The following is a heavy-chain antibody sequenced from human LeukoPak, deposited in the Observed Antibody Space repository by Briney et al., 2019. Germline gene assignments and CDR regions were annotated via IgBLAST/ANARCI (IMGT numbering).Heavy chain of an antibody. CDR1: GFTFSDYY. CDR2: ISHRVSDV. CDR3: AKDILAAGLFFDY. J-gene: IGHJ4*02. Sequence: GGSLRLSCAASGFTFSDYYMSWIRQAPGKGLEWVSYISHRVSDVQYADSVKGRFTISRDNARNSLYLQMNGLRAEDTAVYYCAKDILAAGLFFDYWGLGTLVTVSS. D-gene: IGHD6-13*01. V-gene: IGHV3-11*01.